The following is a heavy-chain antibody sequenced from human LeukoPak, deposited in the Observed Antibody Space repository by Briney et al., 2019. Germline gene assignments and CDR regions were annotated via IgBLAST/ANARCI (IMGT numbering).Heavy chain of an antibody. CDR2: IYYSGSA. V-gene: IGHV4-31*03. Sequence: SQTLSLTCTVSGGSISSGGYYWSWIRQHSGKGLEWIGYIYYSGSAYYNPSLKSRVTISVDTSKNQFSLKLSSVTAADTAVYYCARGKRDIVVVPAAIFDYWGQGTLVTVSS. CDR3: ARGKRDIVVVPAAIFDY. J-gene: IGHJ4*02. CDR1: GGSISSGGYY. D-gene: IGHD2-2*01.